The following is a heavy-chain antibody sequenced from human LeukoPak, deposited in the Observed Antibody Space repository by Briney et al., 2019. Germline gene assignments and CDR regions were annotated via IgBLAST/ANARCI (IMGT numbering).Heavy chain of an antibody. CDR2: ITGSGTTI. CDR1: GFTFSSYS. CDR3: ARDRSTVTTWLDY. V-gene: IGHV3-48*04. J-gene: IGHJ4*02. D-gene: IGHD4-17*01. Sequence: GGSLRLSCAASGFTFSSYSMNWVRQAPGKGLEWVSYITGSGTTIYYADSAKGRFTISRDNAKNSLYLQMNSLRAEDTAVYYCARDRSTVTTWLDYWGQGTLVTVSS.